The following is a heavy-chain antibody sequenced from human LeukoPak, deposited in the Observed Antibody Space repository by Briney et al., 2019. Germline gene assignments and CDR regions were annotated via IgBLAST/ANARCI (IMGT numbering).Heavy chain of an antibody. CDR3: ARANCGGDCYPDYFDY. CDR1: GFTFSSYW. Sequence: GGSLRLSCAASGFTFSSYWMTWVRPAPGKGLEWVANIQQDGGEKYYVDSVKGRFTISRDNAKNSLYLQMNSLRAEDTAVYYCARANCGGDCYPDYFDYWGQGTLVTVSS. CDR2: IQQDGGEK. D-gene: IGHD2-21*02. V-gene: IGHV3-7*04. J-gene: IGHJ4*02.